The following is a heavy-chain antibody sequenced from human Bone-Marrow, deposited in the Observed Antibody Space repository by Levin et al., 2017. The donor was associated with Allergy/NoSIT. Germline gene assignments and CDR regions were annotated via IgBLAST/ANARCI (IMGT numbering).Heavy chain of an antibody. V-gene: IGHV4-34*01. D-gene: IGHD2-2*01. Sequence: PSQTLSLTCAVYGGSFSGSYWTWIRPPPGKGLEWIGEINHRGSTNYNPSLKSRVTVSVDTSKNQISLKLSSVTAADTAVYYCARRVQRVVVVPASMTLQYYYYMDVWGKGTTVTVSS. CDR1: GGSFSGSY. CDR3: ARRVQRVVVVPASMTLQYYYYMDV. J-gene: IGHJ6*03. CDR2: INHRGST.